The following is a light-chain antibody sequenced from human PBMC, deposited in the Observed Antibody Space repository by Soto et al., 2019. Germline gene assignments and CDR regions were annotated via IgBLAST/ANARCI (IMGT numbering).Light chain of an antibody. CDR1: SSNIGTGYD. V-gene: IGLV1-40*01. CDR3: QSYDSSLSAVV. Sequence: QPVLTQPPSVSGAPGQRVTISCTGSSSNIGTGYDVHWYQQLPGTAPKLLIYVNSNRPSGVPDRFSGSKSGTSASLATTGLQAEDEADYYCQSYDSSLSAVVFGGGTKLTVL. CDR2: VNS. J-gene: IGLJ2*01.